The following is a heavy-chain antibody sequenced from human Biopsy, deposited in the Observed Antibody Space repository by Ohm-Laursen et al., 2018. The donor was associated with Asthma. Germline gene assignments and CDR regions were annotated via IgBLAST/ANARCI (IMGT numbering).Heavy chain of an antibody. CDR1: GYTFSDSW. J-gene: IGHJ4*02. Sequence: ESLRISYKASGYTFSDSWIGWVRQMSGKGLEWMGIIFAANSETKYSPSFQGQVTISVDMSISTAFLQWSSLKASDTAMYYCARFIDGTFFVDYWGQGTLVTVSS. D-gene: IGHD1-7*01. CDR2: IFAANSET. CDR3: ARFIDGTFFVDY. V-gene: IGHV5-51*01.